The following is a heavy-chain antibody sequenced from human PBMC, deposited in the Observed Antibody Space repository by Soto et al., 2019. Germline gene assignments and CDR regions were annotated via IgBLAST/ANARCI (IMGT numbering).Heavy chain of an antibody. CDR2: ISGSGDTK. J-gene: IGHJ4*02. V-gene: IGHV3-48*02. D-gene: IGHD2-8*01. CDR3: AKYCSSDVCFDY. CDR1: GFTFSSCS. Sequence: EVQLVESGGGLVQPGGSLRLSCASSGFTFSSCSMNWVRQAPGKGLEWVSFISGSGDTKYYADSVKGRFTITRDNAKNELSLQMSSLRDEDTGVYYCAKYCSSDVCFDYWGQGTLVTVSS.